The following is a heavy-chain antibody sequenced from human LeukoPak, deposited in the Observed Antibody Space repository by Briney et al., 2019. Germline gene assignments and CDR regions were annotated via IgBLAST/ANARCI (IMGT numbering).Heavy chain of an antibody. CDR1: GGSISSNIYY. J-gene: IGHJ3*01. CDR3: ASHTGGNLDVFDL. V-gene: IGHV4-39*01. D-gene: IGHD4-23*01. Sequence: SETLSLTRTVSGGSISSNIYYWGWIRQPPGKGLEWIGSIYYSGSTYYNPSLKSRVTISVDTSKNQFSLKLNSVTAADAAVYYWASHTGGNLDVFDLWGQGTRVTVSS. CDR2: IYYSGST.